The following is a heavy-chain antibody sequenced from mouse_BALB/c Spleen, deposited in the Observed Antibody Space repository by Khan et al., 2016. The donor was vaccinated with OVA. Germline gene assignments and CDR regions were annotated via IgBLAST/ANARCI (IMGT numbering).Heavy chain of an antibody. J-gene: IGHJ3*01. Sequence: EVELVESGPGLVKPSQSLSLTCTVTGYSITSEYTWNWIRQFPGNKLEWMGFISYSGNTRYNPSLKSRISITRDTSKNQFFLQLNSVTSEDTATYYCERKDYDDYDPFPYWGQGTLVTVSA. CDR2: ISYSGNT. CDR3: ERKDYDDYDPFPY. CDR1: GYSITSEYT. D-gene: IGHD2-4*01. V-gene: IGHV3-2*02.